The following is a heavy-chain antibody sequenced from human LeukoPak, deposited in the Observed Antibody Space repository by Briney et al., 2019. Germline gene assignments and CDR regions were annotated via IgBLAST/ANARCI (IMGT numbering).Heavy chain of an antibody. D-gene: IGHD3-10*01. Sequence: GWSLRLSCAASVFIFISYWMSWLRQAPGKGLEWVANIKQDGSEKYYVDSVKGRFTISRDNAKNSLYLQMNSLRAEDTAVYYCARAGDYWGQGTLVTVSS. CDR3: ARAGDY. V-gene: IGHV3-7*03. CDR1: VFIFISYW. CDR2: IKQDGSEK. J-gene: IGHJ4*02.